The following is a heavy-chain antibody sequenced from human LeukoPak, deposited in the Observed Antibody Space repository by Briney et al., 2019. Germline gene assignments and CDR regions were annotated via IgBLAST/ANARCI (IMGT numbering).Heavy chain of an antibody. CDR3: AREGVWASIAARPDY. D-gene: IGHD6-6*01. J-gene: IGHJ4*02. CDR2: ISYDGSNK. V-gene: IGHV3-30-3*01. Sequence: GGSLRLSCAASGFTFSSYAMHWVRQAPGKGLEWVAVISYDGSNKYYADSVKGRFTISSDNSKDTLYLQMNSLRAEDTAVYYCAREGVWASIAARPDYWGQGTLVTVSS. CDR1: GFTFSSYA.